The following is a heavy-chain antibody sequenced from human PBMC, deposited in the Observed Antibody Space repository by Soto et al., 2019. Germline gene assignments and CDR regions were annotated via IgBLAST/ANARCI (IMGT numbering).Heavy chain of an antibody. D-gene: IGHD5-18*01. CDR3: ARVRWIQLWSPFDY. CDR1: GGTFSSYA. Sequence: ASVKVSCKASGGTFSSYAISWVRQAPGQGLEWMGGIIPIFGTANYAQKFQGRVTITADESTSTAYMELSSLRSEDTAVYYCARVRWIQLWSPFDYWGQGTLVTVSS. J-gene: IGHJ4*02. CDR2: IIPIFGTA. V-gene: IGHV1-69*13.